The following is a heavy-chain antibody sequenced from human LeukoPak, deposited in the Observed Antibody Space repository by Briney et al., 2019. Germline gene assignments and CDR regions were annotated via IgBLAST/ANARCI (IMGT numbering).Heavy chain of an antibody. V-gene: IGHV4-34*01. Sequence: SETLSLTCAVYGGSFSGYYWSWIRQPPGKGLEWIGEINHSGSTNYNPSLKSRVTISVDTSKNQFSLKLSSVTAADTAVYYCARGSMYYYDSSGYYLDYWGQGTLVTVSS. D-gene: IGHD3-22*01. J-gene: IGHJ4*02. CDR3: ARGSMYYYDSSGYYLDY. CDR1: GGSFSGYY. CDR2: INHSGST.